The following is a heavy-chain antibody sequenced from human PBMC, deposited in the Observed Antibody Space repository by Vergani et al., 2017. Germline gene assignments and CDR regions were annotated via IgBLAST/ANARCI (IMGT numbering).Heavy chain of an antibody. CDR1: GYTFATDY. CDR2: IHPSDGRT. V-gene: IGHV1-46*03. Sequence: SGAEVKKPGASVKVSCKASGYTFATDYIHWVRQAPGQGLEWMGVIHPSDGRTYYPQKFQGRLTMTRDTSTSTAYMELNSLRPEDTAVYYCTRDISFTKGRYPLRVQGTLGTVSS. J-gene: IGHJ4*02. CDR3: TRDISFTKGRYPL. D-gene: IGHD6-19*01.